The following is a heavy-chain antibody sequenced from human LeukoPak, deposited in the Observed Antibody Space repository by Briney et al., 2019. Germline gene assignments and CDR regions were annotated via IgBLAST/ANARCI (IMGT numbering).Heavy chain of an antibody. J-gene: IGHJ3*02. CDR3: ARVGYYDSSGYRAFDI. Sequence: NPGGSLRLSCAASGFTFSSYSMNWVRQAPGKGLEWVSSISSSSSYIYYADSVKGRFTISRDNAKNSLYLQMNSLRAEDTAVYYCARVGYYDSSGYRAFDIWGQGTMVTVSS. D-gene: IGHD3-22*01. CDR1: GFTFSSYS. CDR2: ISSSSSYI. V-gene: IGHV3-21*01.